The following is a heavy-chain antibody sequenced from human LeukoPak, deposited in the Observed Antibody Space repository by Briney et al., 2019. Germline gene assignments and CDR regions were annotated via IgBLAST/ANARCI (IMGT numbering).Heavy chain of an antibody. CDR2: ISAYNGNT. CDR3: ARDLFYCTNGVCSGRGWFDP. Sequence: ASVKVSCKASGYTFTSYGISWVRQAPGQGLEWMGWISAYNGNTNHAQKLQGRVTMTTDTSTSTAYMELRSLRSDDTAVYYCARDLFYCTNGVCSGRGWFDPWGQGTLVTVSS. CDR1: GYTFTSYG. J-gene: IGHJ5*02. V-gene: IGHV1-18*01. D-gene: IGHD2-8*01.